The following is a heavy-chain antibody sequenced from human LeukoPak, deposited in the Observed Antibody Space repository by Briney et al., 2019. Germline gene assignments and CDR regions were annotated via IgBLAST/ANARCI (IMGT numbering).Heavy chain of an antibody. V-gene: IGHV3-74*01. CDR2: VKSEDDA. J-gene: IGHJ4*02. D-gene: IGHD2-21*02. CDR3: ARGGDNFDY. Sequence: GGSLRLSCAASGFTFSSYWMHWVRQVPGKGLVWVSRVKSEDDASYADSVKGRFTISRGNAKNTQYLQMNSLRADDTAVYYCARGGDNFDYWGQGTLVTVSS. CDR1: GFTFSSYW.